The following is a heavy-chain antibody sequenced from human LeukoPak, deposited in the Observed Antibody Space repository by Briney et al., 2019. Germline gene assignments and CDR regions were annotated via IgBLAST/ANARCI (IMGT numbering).Heavy chain of an antibody. CDR3: ARGRWLGYCSGGSCRPFYYYYMDV. CDR2: INHSGST. V-gene: IGHV4-34*01. CDR1: GGSFSGYY. D-gene: IGHD2-15*01. J-gene: IGHJ6*03. Sequence: SETLSLTCAVYGGSFSGYYWSWIRQPPGKGLEWIGEINHSGSTNYNPSLKSRVTISVDTSKNQFSLKLSSVTAADTAVYCCARGRWLGYCSGGSCRPFYYYYMDVWGKGTTVTVSS.